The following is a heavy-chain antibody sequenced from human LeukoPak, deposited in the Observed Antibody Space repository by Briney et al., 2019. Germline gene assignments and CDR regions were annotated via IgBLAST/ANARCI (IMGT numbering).Heavy chain of an antibody. CDR3: AREELLRYFDWQRYHYYYGMDV. D-gene: IGHD3-9*01. Sequence: GASVTVSCKASGYSLSSFGISWVRQAPGQGLEWVGWISAYKGHTKYAQKVQGRVTMTTDTSTSTAYMELRSLRSDDTAVYYCAREELLRYFDWQRYHYYYGMDVWGQGTTVTVSS. CDR2: ISAYKGHT. V-gene: IGHV1-18*01. J-gene: IGHJ6*02. CDR1: GYSLSSFG.